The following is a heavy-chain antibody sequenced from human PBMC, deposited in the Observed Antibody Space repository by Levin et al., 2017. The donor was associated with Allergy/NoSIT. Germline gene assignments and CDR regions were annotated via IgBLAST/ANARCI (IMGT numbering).Heavy chain of an antibody. CDR3: AKARYCSGGSCYAFDY. CDR1: GFTFSSYA. D-gene: IGHD2-15*01. CDR2: ISGSGGST. Sequence: LSLTCAASGFTFSSYAMSWVRQAPGKGLEWVSAISGSGGSTYYADSVKGRFTISRDNSKNTLYLQMNSLRAEDTAVYYCAKARYCSGGSCYAFDYWGQGTLVTVSS. J-gene: IGHJ4*02. V-gene: IGHV3-23*01.